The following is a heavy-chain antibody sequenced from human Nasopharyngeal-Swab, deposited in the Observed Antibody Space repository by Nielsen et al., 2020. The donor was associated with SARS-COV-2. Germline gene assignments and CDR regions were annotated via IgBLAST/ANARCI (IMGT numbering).Heavy chain of an antibody. Sequence: GSLRLSCAASGFTFSSYGMHWVRQAPGKGLEWVAVIWYDGSNKHYADSVKGRFTISRDNSKNTLYLQMNSLRAEDTAVYYCAGGQGTVTTYYYYGMDVWGQGTTVTVSS. V-gene: IGHV3-33*01. CDR2: IWYDGSNK. CDR1: GFTFSSYG. CDR3: AGGQGTVTTYYYYGMDV. D-gene: IGHD4-17*01. J-gene: IGHJ6*02.